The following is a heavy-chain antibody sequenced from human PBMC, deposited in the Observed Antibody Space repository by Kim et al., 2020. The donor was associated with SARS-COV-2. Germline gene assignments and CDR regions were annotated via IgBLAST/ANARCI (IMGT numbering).Heavy chain of an antibody. D-gene: IGHD1-26*01. J-gene: IGHJ2*01. Sequence: GGSLRLSCAASGFTFSSYYMSWIRQAPGKGLEWVSSISSSSSSIYYADSVKGRFTISRDNAKNSLYLQMNSLRAEDTAVYYCARDGEWYSDLWSGDAWRRYF. V-gene: IGHV3-21*01. CDR1: GFTFSSYY. CDR3: ARDGEWYSDLWSGDAWRRYF. CDR2: ISSSSSSI.